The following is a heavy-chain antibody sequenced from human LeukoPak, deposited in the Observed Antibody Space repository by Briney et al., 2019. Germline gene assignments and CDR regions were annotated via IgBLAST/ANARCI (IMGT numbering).Heavy chain of an antibody. CDR1: GYTFTGYY. CDR2: INPNSGGT. V-gene: IGHV1-2*02. D-gene: IGHD3-16*02. Sequence: ASVKVSCKASGYTFTGYYMHWVRQAPGQGLEWMGWINPNSGGTNYAQKFQGRVTMTRDTSISTAYMELSRLRSDDTAVYYCARDRYDYVWGSYRFDYWGQGTLVTASS. J-gene: IGHJ4*02. CDR3: ARDRYDYVWGSYRFDY.